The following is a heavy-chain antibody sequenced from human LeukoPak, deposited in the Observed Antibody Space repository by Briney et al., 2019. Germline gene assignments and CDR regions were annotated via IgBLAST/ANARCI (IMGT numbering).Heavy chain of an antibody. CDR1: GFTFSSYA. J-gene: IGHJ4*02. CDR3: ANYGSAEPGSDY. V-gene: IGHV3-23*01. Sequence: GGSLRLSCAASGFTFSSYAMSWVRQAPGKGLEWVSAISGSGGSTYYADSVKGRFTISRDNSKNTLYLQMNSLRAEDTAVYYCANYGSAEPGSDYWGQGTLVTVSS. CDR2: ISGSGGST. D-gene: IGHD3-10*01.